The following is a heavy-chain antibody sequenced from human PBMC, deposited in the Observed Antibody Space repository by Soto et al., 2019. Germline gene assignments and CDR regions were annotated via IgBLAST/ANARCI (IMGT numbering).Heavy chain of an antibody. CDR3: ARDQANWGFVSYFDY. J-gene: IGHJ4*02. CDR1: GYTFTSYG. Sequence: QVQLVQSGAEVKKPGASVKVSCKASGYTFTSYGISWVRQAPGQGLEWMGWISAYNGNTNYAQKLQGRVTMTTDTSTSTAYMELRGLRSDDTAVYYCARDQANWGFVSYFDYWGQGTLVTVSS. V-gene: IGHV1-18*01. D-gene: IGHD7-27*01. CDR2: ISAYNGNT.